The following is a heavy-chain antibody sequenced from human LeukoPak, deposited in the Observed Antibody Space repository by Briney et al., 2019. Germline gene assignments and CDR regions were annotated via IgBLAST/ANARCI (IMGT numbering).Heavy chain of an antibody. D-gene: IGHD3-16*01. CDR3: ARWGSGTSPFDD. J-gene: IGHJ4*02. CDR2: IYYSGST. Sequence: SETLSVTCTVSGGSISGSTYYWGWIRQTPGKGLEWIGSIYYSGSTYYNPSLKSRVTISVDTSKNQFSLKLSSVTAADTAVYFCARWGSGTSPFDDWGQGTLVTVSS. V-gene: IGHV4-39*07. CDR1: GGSISGSTYY.